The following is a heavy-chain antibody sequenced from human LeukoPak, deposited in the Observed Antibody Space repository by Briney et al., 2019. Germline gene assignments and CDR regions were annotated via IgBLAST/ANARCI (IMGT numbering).Heavy chain of an antibody. Sequence: PGGSLRLSCAASGFTFSSYAMSWVRQAPGKGLEWVSAISGSGGSTYYADPVKGRFTISRDNSKNTLYLQMNSLRAEDTAVYYCARANTVTSNYYYGMDVWGQGTTVTVSS. V-gene: IGHV3-23*01. J-gene: IGHJ6*02. CDR3: ARANTVTSNYYYGMDV. D-gene: IGHD4-17*01. CDR1: GFTFSSYA. CDR2: ISGSGGST.